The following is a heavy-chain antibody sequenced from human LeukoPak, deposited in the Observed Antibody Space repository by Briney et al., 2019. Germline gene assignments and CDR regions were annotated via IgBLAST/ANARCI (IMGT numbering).Heavy chain of an antibody. D-gene: IGHD3-3*01. CDR1: GFTFSSYS. J-gene: IGHJ6*02. CDR3: ARDREYGFWSGYYNYYGMDV. V-gene: IGHV3-21*01. CDR2: ISSSSSYI. Sequence: GGSLRLSCAASGFTFSSYSMNWVRQAPGKGLEWVSSISSSSSYIYYADSVKGRFTISRDNAKNSLYLQMNSLRAEDTAVYYRARDREYGFWSGYYNYYGMDVWGQGTTVTVSS.